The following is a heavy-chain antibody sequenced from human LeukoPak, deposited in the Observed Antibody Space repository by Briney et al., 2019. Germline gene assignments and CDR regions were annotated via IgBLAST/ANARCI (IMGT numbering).Heavy chain of an antibody. J-gene: IGHJ4*02. CDR3: ARGPGIAAAGPFDY. Sequence: SETLSLTCAVYGGSFSGYYWSWIRQPPGKGLEWIGEINHSGSTNYNPSLKSRVTISVDTSKNQFSLKLSSVTAADSAVYYCARGPGIAAAGPFDYWGQGTLVTVSS. D-gene: IGHD6-13*01. CDR2: INHSGST. CDR1: GGSFSGYY. V-gene: IGHV4-34*01.